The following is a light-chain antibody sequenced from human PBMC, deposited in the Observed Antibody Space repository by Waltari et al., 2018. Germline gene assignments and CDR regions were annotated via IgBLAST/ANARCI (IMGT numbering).Light chain of an antibody. Sequence: DIVMTQSPDSLAVSLGERATINCKSSQSVLYSSNNKNYLAWYQQKPGQPPKLLIYWASTRESGVPDRFSGSASGTDYTLKISRVEAEDVGVYYCMQALQTPLFGGGTKVEIK. CDR2: WAS. J-gene: IGKJ4*01. CDR3: MQALQTPL. V-gene: IGKV4-1*01. CDR1: QSVLYSSNNKNY.